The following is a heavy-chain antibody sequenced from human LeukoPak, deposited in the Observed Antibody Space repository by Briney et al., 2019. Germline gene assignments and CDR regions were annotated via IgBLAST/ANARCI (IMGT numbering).Heavy chain of an antibody. D-gene: IGHD3-10*01. Sequence: ASVKVSCKASGFTFTSSAVQWVRQARGQRLEWIGSIVVGSGNTNYAQKFQERVTITRDMSTSTAYMELSSLRSEDTAVYYCAAVGGLLWFGELLGGFDPWGQGTLVTVSS. CDR2: IVVGSGNT. CDR1: GFTFTSSA. J-gene: IGHJ5*02. CDR3: AAVGGLLWFGELLGGFDP. V-gene: IGHV1-58*01.